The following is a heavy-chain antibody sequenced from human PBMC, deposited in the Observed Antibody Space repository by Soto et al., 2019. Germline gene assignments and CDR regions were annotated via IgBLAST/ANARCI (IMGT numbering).Heavy chain of an antibody. CDR2: IYYSGST. CDR1: GGSIRSGGYY. V-gene: IGHV4-31*11. Sequence: PSETLSLTCAVSGGSIRSGGYYWSWIRQHPGKGLEWIGYIYYSGSTYYNPSLRSRVTISVDTSKNQFSMKLRSVTAADTAVYYCASHGSRTYLDWFDPWGQGTLVT. CDR3: ASHGSRTYLDWFDP. D-gene: IGHD3-10*01. J-gene: IGHJ5*02.